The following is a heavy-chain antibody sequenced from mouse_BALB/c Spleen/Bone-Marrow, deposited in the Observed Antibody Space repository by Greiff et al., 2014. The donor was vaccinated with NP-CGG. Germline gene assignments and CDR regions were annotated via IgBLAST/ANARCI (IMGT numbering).Heavy chain of an antibody. CDR2: IYPGNSDT. CDR3: TRVITAVLATRAMDY. D-gene: IGHD1-1*01. Sequence: EVQLQQSGTVLARPGASVKMSCKASSYTFTSYWMHWVKQRPGQGLEWIGAIYPGNSDTSYNQKFKGKAKLTAVTSTSTAYMELSSLTNEDSAVYYCTRVITAVLATRAMDYWGQGSSVTVSS. J-gene: IGHJ4*01. CDR1: SYTFTSYW. V-gene: IGHV1-5*01.